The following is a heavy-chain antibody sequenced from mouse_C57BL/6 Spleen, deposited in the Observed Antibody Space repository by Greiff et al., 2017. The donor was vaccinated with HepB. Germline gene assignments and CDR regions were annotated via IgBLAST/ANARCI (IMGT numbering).Heavy chain of an antibody. CDR1: GFSFNTYA. J-gene: IGHJ3*01. CDR3: VRAYGSSGGFAY. CDR2: IRSKSNNYAT. V-gene: IGHV10-1*01. Sequence: EVKLMESGGGLVQPKGSLKLSCAASGFSFNTYAMNWVRQAPGKGLEWVARIRSKSNNYATYYADSVKDRFTISRDDSESMLYLQMNNLKTEDTAMYYCVRAYGSSGGFAYWGQGTLVTVSA. D-gene: IGHD1-1*01.